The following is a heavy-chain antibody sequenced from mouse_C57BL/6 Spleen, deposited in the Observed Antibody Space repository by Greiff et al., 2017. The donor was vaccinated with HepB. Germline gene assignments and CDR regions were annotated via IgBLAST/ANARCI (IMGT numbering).Heavy chain of an antibody. J-gene: IGHJ2*01. CDR3: ARGGNSFFLDY. CDR1: GYAFSSYW. V-gene: IGHV1-80*01. Sequence: QVQLKESGAELVKPGASVKISCKASGYAFSSYWMNWVKQRPGKGLEWIGQIYPGDGDTNYNGKFKGKATLTADKSSSTAYMQRSSLTSEDSAVYFCARGGNSFFLDYWGQGTTLTVSS. D-gene: IGHD2-1*01. CDR2: IYPGDGDT.